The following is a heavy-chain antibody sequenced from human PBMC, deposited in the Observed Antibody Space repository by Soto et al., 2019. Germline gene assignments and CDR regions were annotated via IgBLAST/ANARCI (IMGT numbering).Heavy chain of an antibody. CDR2: IYYSGSN. J-gene: IGHJ6*02. D-gene: IGHD2-15*01. Sequence: PSETLSLTXTVSGGSISSSSYYGGWIRQPPGKGLEWIGSIYYSGSNSYNPSLKSRVTISVDTSKNQFSLKLSSVTAADTAVYYCARLVVVESYYYYYGMDVWGQGTTVTVSS. CDR1: GGSISSSSYY. V-gene: IGHV4-39*01. CDR3: ARLVVVESYYYYYGMDV.